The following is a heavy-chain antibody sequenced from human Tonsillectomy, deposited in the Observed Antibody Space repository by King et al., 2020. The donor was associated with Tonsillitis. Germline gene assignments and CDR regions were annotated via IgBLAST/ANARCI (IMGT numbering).Heavy chain of an antibody. CDR2: IYYSGST. CDR3: ARAAEKYGDYAFDI. D-gene: IGHD4-17*01. CDR1: VVSISSGGYY. V-gene: IGHV4-31*03. Sequence: QLQESGPGLVKPSQTLSLTCTVSVVSISSGGYYCSWIRQHPGKGLEWIGYIYYSGSTYYNPSLKSRVTISVDTSKNQFSLKLRSVNAADTAVYYCARAAEKYGDYAFDIWGQGTMVTVSS. J-gene: IGHJ3*02.